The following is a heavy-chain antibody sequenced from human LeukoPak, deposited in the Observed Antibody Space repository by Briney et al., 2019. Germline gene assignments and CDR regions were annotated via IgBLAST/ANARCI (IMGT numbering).Heavy chain of an antibody. CDR1: GGSFSNYY. CDR2: INYSGST. J-gene: IGHJ5*02. V-gene: IGHV4-34*01. D-gene: IGHD3-10*02. CDR3: ATGRDTVRGNWLDP. Sequence: SETLSLTCAVYGGSFSNYYWSWIRQSPGKGLEWIGEINYSGSTNYNPFLKNRVTISADTSKNQISLDLRSVTAADTAVYYCATGRDTVRGNWLDPWAGEPRSPSPQ.